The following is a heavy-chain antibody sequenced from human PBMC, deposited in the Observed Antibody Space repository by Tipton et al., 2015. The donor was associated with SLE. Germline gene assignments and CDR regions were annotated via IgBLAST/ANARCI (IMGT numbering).Heavy chain of an antibody. D-gene: IGHD3-3*01. CDR1: GGSISSGDYY. CDR2: IYNSGTT. CDR3: ARRYDFWSGHYGFDY. J-gene: IGHJ4*02. Sequence: TLSLTCAVSGGSISSGDYYWSWIRQPPGKGLEWIGIIYNSGTTNYNPSLRSRVTISVDTSKNQFSLKLSSVTAADTAVYYRARRYDFWSGHYGFDYWGQGTLVTVSS. V-gene: IGHV4-61*08.